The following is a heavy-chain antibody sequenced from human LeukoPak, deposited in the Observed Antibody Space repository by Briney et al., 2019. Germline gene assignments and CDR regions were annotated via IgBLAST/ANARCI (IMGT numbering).Heavy chain of an antibody. CDR2: INHSGST. CDR3: ARETQLGYYFDY. CDR1: GESFSGYY. D-gene: IGHD6-13*01. Sequence: SETLSLTCAVYGESFSGYYWSWIRQPPGKGLEWIGEINHSGSTNYNPSLKSRVTISVDTSKNQFSLKLSSVTAADTAVYYCARETQLGYYFDYWGQGTLVTVSS. V-gene: IGHV4-34*01. J-gene: IGHJ4*02.